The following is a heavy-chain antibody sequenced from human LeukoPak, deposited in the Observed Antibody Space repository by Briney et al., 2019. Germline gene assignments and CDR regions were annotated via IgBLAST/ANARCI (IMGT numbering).Heavy chain of an antibody. CDR1: GFTFNNYG. V-gene: IGHV3-21*01. D-gene: IGHD2-2*01. Sequence: PGGSLRLSCAASGFTFNNYGTHWVRQAPGKGLEWVSSISSSSSYIYYADSVKGRFTISRDNAKNSLYLQMNSLRAEDTAVYYCASLVVPAATSALYYYYGMDVWGQGTTVTVSS. CDR3: ASLVVPAATSALYYYYGMDV. CDR2: ISSSSSYI. J-gene: IGHJ6*02.